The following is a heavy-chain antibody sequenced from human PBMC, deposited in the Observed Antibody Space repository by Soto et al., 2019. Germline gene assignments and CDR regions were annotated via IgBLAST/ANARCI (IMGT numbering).Heavy chain of an antibody. CDR1: GGTFSSYA. CDR2: IIPIFGTA. CDR3: ARGVWSPYSGSYFDY. J-gene: IGHJ4*02. Sequence: ASVKVSCKASGGTFSSYAISWVRQAPGQGLEWMGGIIPIFGTANYAQKFQGRVTITADESTSTAYMELSSLRSEDTAVYYCARGVWSPYSGSYFDYWGQGTLVTVSS. V-gene: IGHV1-69*13. D-gene: IGHD1-26*01.